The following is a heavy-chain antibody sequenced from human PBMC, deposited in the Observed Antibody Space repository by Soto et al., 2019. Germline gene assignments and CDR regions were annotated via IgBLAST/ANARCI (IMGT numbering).Heavy chain of an antibody. D-gene: IGHD5-18*01. J-gene: IGHJ6*02. CDR1: GGTFSSYA. V-gene: IGHV1-69*13. CDR3: ARDPDTAMGTPLHYYGMDV. CDR2: IIPIFGTA. Sequence: SVKVSCKASGGTFSSYAISWVRQAPGQGLEWMGGIIPIFGTANYAQKFQGRVTITADESTSTAYMELSSLRSEDTAVYYCARDPDTAMGTPLHYYGMDVWGQGTTVTVSS.